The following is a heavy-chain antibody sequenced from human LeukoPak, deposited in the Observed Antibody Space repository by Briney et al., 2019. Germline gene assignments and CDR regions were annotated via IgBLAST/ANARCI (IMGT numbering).Heavy chain of an antibody. CDR1: GVSISRFY. CDR2: IYNGVPT. Sequence: SETLSLTCTTSGVSISRFYWSWVRQPPGKGLEWIANIYNGVPTFFNPSLKSRATISVDTSKGQFSLQLASVTAADTAVYYCVQTTGWPGFDYWGQGILVTASS. D-gene: IGHD6-19*01. J-gene: IGHJ4*02. CDR3: VQTTGWPGFDY. V-gene: IGHV4-4*09.